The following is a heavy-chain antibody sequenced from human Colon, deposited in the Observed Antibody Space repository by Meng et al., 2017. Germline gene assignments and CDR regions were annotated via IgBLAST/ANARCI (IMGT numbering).Heavy chain of an antibody. V-gene: IGHV1-3*01. CDR2: IYPADGNR. CDR3: ARDERGGPYYFDY. Sequence: QVQLVQSGAELKKPGASVKVSCQASGYSFTSYGMHWLRQAPEQRPEWMGWIYPADGNRRYSQKFQDRLTITTDTFARTAYMELSSLRSEDTAVYFCARDERGGPYYFDYWGQGTLVTVSS. CDR1: GYSFTSYG. J-gene: IGHJ4*02.